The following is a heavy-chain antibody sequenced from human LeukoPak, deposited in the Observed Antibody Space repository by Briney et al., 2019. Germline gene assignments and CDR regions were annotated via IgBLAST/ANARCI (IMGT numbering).Heavy chain of an antibody. Sequence: GGSLRLSCAASGFTFSSYAMSWVRQAPGKGLEWVSAISGSGGSTYYADSVKGRFTISRDNSKNTLYLQMNGLRAEDTAVYYCAKLGTMIVVAFIDYWGQGTLVTVSS. J-gene: IGHJ4*02. V-gene: IGHV3-23*01. CDR2: ISGSGGST. D-gene: IGHD3-22*01. CDR3: AKLGTMIVVAFIDY. CDR1: GFTFSSYA.